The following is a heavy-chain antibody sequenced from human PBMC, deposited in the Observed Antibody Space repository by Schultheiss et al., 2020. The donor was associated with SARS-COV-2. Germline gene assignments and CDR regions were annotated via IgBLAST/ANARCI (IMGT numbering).Heavy chain of an antibody. D-gene: IGHD5-18*01. CDR3: ARGPKYSYGFYYYYGMDV. CDR1: GGSFSGYY. V-gene: IGHV4-34*01. CDR2: IYHSGST. J-gene: IGHJ6*02. Sequence: SETLSLTCAVYGGSFSGYYWSWIRQPPGKGLEWIGEIYHSGSTNYNPSLKSRVTISVDTSKNQFSLKLSSVTAADTAVYYCARGPKYSYGFYYYYGMDVWGQGTTVTVSS.